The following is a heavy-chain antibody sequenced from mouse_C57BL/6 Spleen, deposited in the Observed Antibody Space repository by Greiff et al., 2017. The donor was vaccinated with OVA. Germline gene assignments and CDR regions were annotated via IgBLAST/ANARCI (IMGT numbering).Heavy chain of an antibody. CDR2: IYPGDGDT. J-gene: IGHJ3*01. CDR3: ARGGYYDYGGAY. CDR1: GYAFSSSW. D-gene: IGHD2-4*01. Sequence: QVQLQQSGPELVKPGASVKISCKASGYAFSSSWMNWVKQRPGKGLEWIGRIYPGDGDTNYNGKFKGKATLTADKSSSTAYMQLSSLTSEDSAVYFCARGGYYDYGGAYWGQGTLVTVSA. V-gene: IGHV1-82*01.